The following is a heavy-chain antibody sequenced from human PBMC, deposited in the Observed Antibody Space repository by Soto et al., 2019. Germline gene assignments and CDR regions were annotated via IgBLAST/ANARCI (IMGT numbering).Heavy chain of an antibody. J-gene: IGHJ6*02. CDR3: ATVTTQYGSVSYWGGYYYYGMDV. D-gene: IGHD3-10*01. Sequence: QVQLVQSGAEVKKPGASVKVSCKVSGYTLTELSMHWVRQAPGKGLEWMGGFDPEDGETIYAQKFQGRVTMTEDTSTDTAYMELSSLRSEDTAVYYCATVTTQYGSVSYWGGYYYYGMDVWGQGTTVTVSS. CDR1: GYTLTELS. CDR2: FDPEDGET. V-gene: IGHV1-24*01.